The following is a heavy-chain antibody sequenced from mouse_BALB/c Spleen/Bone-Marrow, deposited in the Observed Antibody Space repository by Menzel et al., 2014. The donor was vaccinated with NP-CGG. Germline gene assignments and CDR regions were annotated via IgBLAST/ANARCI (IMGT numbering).Heavy chain of an antibody. V-gene: IGHV4-1*02. CDR3: ARLGYYGAMDY. D-gene: IGHD1-1*01. J-gene: IGHJ4*01. CDR2: INPDSSTI. Sequence: EVKVEESGGGLVQPGGSLKLSCAASGFDFSRYWMSWVRQAPGKGLEWIGEINPDSSTINYTPSLKDKFIISRDNAKNTLYLQMGKVRSEDTALYYCARLGYYGAMDYWGQGTSVTVSS. CDR1: GFDFSRYW.